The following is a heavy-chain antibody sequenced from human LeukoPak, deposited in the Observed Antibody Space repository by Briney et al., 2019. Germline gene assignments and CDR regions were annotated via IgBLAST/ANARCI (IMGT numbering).Heavy chain of an antibody. J-gene: IGHJ3*02. Sequence: SQTLSLTCTVSGGSISSGGYYWSWIRQPPGKGLEWIGYIYHSGSTYYNPSLKSRVTISVDTSKNQFSLKLSSVTAADTAVYYCARDAISDGSGTDAFDIWGQGTMVTVSS. CDR2: IYHSGST. CDR1: GGSISSGGYY. V-gene: IGHV4-30-2*01. D-gene: IGHD3-10*01. CDR3: ARDAISDGSGTDAFDI.